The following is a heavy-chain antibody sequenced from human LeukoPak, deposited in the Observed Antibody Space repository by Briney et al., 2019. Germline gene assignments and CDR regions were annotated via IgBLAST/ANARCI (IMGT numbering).Heavy chain of an antibody. Sequence: GRSLRLSCAASGFTFSSHAMSWVRQAPGKGLEWVSAISGSGGSTYYADSVKGRFTIYRDNSKNTLYLQMSSLRAEDTAVYYCAKDLIGGYYYYYMDVWGKGTTVTVSS. D-gene: IGHD3-16*01. V-gene: IGHV3-23*01. J-gene: IGHJ6*03. CDR1: GFTFSSHA. CDR2: ISGSGGST. CDR3: AKDLIGGYYYYYMDV.